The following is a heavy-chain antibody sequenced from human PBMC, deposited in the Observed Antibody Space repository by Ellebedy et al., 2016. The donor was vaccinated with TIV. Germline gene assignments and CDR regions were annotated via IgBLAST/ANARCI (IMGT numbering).Heavy chain of an antibody. CDR2: ISSDTGSK. CDR3: ARDGAAFCGGDCYTPFDY. D-gene: IGHD2-21*02. J-gene: IGHJ4*02. V-gene: IGHV3-48*02. Sequence: PGGSLRLSCAASGFTFSSFSMNWVRQAPGKGLEWVSYISSDTGSKYYADSVKGRFTISRDNAKNSLYLQMNSLRHEDTAPYYCARDGAAFCGGDCYTPFDYWGQGTLVTVSS. CDR1: GFTFSSFS.